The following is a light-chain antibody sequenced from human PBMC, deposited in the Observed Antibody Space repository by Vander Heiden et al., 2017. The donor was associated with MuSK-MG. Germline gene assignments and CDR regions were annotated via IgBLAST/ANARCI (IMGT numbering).Light chain of an antibody. CDR3: HQYDNLRST. V-gene: IGKV1-33*01. CDR1: QDSSNY. CDR2: DAS. J-gene: IGKJ2*01. Sequence: DIQMTQSPSSLSASVGDRVTITCQARQDSSNYVKWCQQKPAEAATLLLYDASYSEHRVPSTFSGSRSGTAFSFPISSLQPQDIATSYCHQYDNLRSTFGQGTKLEIK.